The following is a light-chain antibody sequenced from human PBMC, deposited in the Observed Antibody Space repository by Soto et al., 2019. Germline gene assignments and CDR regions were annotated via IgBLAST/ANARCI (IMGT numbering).Light chain of an antibody. J-gene: IGKJ4*01. CDR3: QQTYSTST. Sequence: IQLTQSPSSLSASVGDRVTITCRASQGIGSALAWYQQKPGKAPKFLIYAASSLQSGVPSRFSGSGSGTDFTLTISSLQAEDFATYYCQQTYSTSTFGGGTKVDIK. V-gene: IGKV1-39*01. CDR1: QGIGSA. CDR2: AAS.